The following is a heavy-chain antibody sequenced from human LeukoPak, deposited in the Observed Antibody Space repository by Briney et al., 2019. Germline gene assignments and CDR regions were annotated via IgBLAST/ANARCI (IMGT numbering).Heavy chain of an antibody. D-gene: IGHD1-7*01. Sequence: SETLSLTCTVSGGSISSGGYYWSWIRQPPGKGLEWIGYIYHSGSTYYNPSLKSRVTISVDRSKNQFSLKLSSVTAADTAVYYCARTPQYNWNYGSRAEYFQHWGQGTLVTVSS. CDR1: GGSISSGGYY. CDR2: IYHSGST. CDR3: ARTPQYNWNYGSRAEYFQH. J-gene: IGHJ1*01. V-gene: IGHV4-30-2*01.